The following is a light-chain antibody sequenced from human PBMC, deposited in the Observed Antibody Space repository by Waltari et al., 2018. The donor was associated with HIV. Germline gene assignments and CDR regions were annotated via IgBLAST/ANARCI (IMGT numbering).Light chain of an antibody. CDR1: QNVKNY. CDR2: TAT. CDR3: QQSYFSPT. J-gene: IGKJ3*01. V-gene: IGKV1-39*01. Sequence: DIQMTQSPSSLSASLGDRVNITCRASQNVKNYLNWYQQKPGQAPKILIYTATILHTGVPSRFSGSGSGTDFTLTITNLQPEDFAVYFCQQSYFSPTFGPGTTVDTK.